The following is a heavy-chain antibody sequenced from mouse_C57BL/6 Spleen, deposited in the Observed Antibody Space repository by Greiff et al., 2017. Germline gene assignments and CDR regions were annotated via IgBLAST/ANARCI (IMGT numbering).Heavy chain of an antibody. Sequence: VQLQQSGTVLARPGASVKMSCKTSGYTFTSYWMHWVKQRPGQGLEWIGAIYPGNSDTSYNQKFKGKAKLTAVTSASTAYMELSSLTNEDSAVYYCTREHYGSSPYFDYWGQGTLVTVSA. D-gene: IGHD1-1*01. CDR3: TREHYGSSPYFDY. CDR2: IYPGNSDT. J-gene: IGHJ3*01. V-gene: IGHV1-5*01. CDR1: GYTFTSYW.